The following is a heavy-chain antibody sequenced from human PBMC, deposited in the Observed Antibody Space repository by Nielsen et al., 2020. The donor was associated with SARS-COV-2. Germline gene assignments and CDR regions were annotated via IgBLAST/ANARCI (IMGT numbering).Heavy chain of an antibody. CDR1: GFRFGNYG. J-gene: IGHJ6*02. CDR2: IAYDGTET. V-gene: IGHV3-30*18. D-gene: IGHD3-3*01. Sequence: GGSLRLSCVASGFRFGNYGIHWVRQAPGKGLEWVAVIAYDGTETHYGDSVKGRFTISRDNSKNALYLQMDSLRPEDTAIYYCVKDRYYTSGYYYYGMDVWGQGTTVIVS. CDR3: VKDRYYTSGYYYYGMDV.